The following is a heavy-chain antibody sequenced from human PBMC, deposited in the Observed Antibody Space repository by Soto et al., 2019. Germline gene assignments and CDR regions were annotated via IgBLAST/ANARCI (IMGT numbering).Heavy chain of an antibody. CDR2: INHSGST. CDR1: GGSFSGYY. Sequence: PSETLSLTCAVYGGSFSGYYWSWIRQPPGKGLEWIGEINHSGSTNYNPSLKSRVTISVDTSKNQFSLKLSSVTAADTAVYYCARGAITIFGVIIDYWGQGTLVTVSS. V-gene: IGHV4-34*01. J-gene: IGHJ4*02. D-gene: IGHD3-3*01. CDR3: ARGAITIFGVIIDY.